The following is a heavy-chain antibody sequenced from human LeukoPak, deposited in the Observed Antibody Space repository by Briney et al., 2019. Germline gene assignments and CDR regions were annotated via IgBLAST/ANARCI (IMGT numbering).Heavy chain of an antibody. J-gene: IGHJ4*02. CDR1: GFTVSSNY. V-gene: IGHV3-53*05. Sequence: GGSLRLSCAASGFTVSSNYMSWVRQAPGKGLEWVSSLYGDGSIYYADSVKGRFAISRDNSKNTLYLQMNSLRAEDTAVYYCARDSGVFDYWGQGTLVTVSS. CDR3: ARDSGVFDY. D-gene: IGHD7-27*01. CDR2: LYGDGSI.